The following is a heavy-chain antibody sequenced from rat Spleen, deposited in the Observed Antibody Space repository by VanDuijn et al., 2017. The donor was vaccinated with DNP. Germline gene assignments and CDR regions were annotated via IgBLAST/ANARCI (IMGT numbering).Heavy chain of an antibody. V-gene: IGHV5-22*01. CDR2: ISYDGGST. CDR3: ARLGNYYAMDA. J-gene: IGHJ4*01. CDR1: GFTFSDYY. D-gene: IGHD4-3*01. Sequence: EVQLVESGGGLVQPGRSLKLSCAASGFTFSDYYMAWVRQAPTKGLEWVAYISYDGGSTYYGDSVKGRFTISRDNAKSTLYLQMNSLRSEDMATYYCARLGNYYAMDAWGQGTSVTVSS.